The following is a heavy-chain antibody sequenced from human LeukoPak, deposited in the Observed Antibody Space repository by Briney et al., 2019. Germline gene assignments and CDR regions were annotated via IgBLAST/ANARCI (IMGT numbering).Heavy chain of an antibody. J-gene: IGHJ4*02. CDR3: TRRRVTYSNSSGRSRCYFDY. D-gene: IGHD6-6*01. V-gene: IGHV5-51*01. Sequence: PGESLKISCKGSGYTFSTYWIGWVRQMPGKGLEWMGIIYPGDSDRRYSPSFQGQVTMSADKSISTAYLQWSSLKASDTAMYFCTRRRVTYSNSSGRSRCYFDYWGQGTLVTVSS. CDR2: IYPGDSDR. CDR1: GYTFSTYW.